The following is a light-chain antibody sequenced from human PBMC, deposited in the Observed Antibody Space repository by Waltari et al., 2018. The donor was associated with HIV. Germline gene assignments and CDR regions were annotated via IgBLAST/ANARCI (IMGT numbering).Light chain of an antibody. J-gene: IGLJ2*01. CDR3: GTWDSSLSAVV. Sequence: QSVLTQPPSVSAAPGQKVTISCSGRSSNLGNNSVSWYQQLPGTAPKLLIYDNNKRPSGIPDRFSGSKSGTSATLGITGLQTGDEADYYCGTWDSSLSAVVFGGGTKLTVL. CDR1: SSNLGNNS. V-gene: IGLV1-51*01. CDR2: DNN.